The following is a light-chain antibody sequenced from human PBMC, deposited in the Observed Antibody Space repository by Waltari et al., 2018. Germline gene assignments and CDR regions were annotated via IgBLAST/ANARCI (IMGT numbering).Light chain of an antibody. CDR2: KAS. J-gene: IGKJ1*01. CDR3: QQYNLYSWT. CDR1: QSINSW. V-gene: IGKV1-5*03. Sequence: DIQMTQSPSTLSASVGDRVTITCRASQSINSWLAWYQQKPGKAPKLLISKASSLESGVPSRVSGSGSGTEFTLSISSLQPDDFTTYYCQQYNLYSWTFGQGTKVEV.